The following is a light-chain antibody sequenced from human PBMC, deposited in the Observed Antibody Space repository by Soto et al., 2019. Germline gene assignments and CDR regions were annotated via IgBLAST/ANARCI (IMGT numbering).Light chain of an antibody. Sequence: QSALTQPPSASGSPGQSVTISCTGTSSDVGAYNYVSWYQQYPGKAPKLMIYEVSKRPSGVPDRFSGSKPGKTASLTVSGLPPEDEADYYCTSYSGSDIWVFGGGTKLTVL. J-gene: IGLJ3*02. CDR1: SSDVGAYNY. V-gene: IGLV2-8*01. CDR2: EVS. CDR3: TSYSGSDIWV.